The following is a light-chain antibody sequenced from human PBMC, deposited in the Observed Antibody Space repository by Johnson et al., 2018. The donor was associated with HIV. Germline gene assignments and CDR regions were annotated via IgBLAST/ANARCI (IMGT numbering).Light chain of an antibody. CDR1: SSNIGNNY. J-gene: IGLJ1*01. CDR3: GTWDSSLSAFV. CDR2: DNN. Sequence: QSALTQPPSVSAAPGQKVTISCSGSSSNIGNNYVSWYQQVPGTAPKLLIYDNNKRPSGIPDRISGSKSGTSATLGITGLQTGDEADYYCGTWDSSLSAFVSGTGTKVTVL. V-gene: IGLV1-51*01.